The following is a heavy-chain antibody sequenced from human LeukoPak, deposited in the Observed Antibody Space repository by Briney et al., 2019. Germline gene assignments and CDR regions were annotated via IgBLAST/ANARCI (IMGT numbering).Heavy chain of an antibody. CDR3: ARGGYSSSWYREDAFDI. J-gene: IGHJ3*02. Sequence: SETLSLTCTVSGGSISSYYWSWIRQPPGKGLEWIGYIYYSGSTNYNPSLKSRVTISVGTSKNQFSLKLSSVTAADTAVYYCARGGYSSSWYREDAFDIWGQGTMVTVSS. CDR1: GGSISSYY. D-gene: IGHD6-13*01. CDR2: IYYSGST. V-gene: IGHV4-59*01.